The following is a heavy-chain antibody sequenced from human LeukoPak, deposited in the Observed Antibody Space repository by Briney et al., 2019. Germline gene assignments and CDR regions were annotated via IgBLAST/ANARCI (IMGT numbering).Heavy chain of an antibody. CDR1: GYTFTSYD. CDR2: MNPNSSNT. D-gene: IGHD2-15*01. CDR3: AIGGGSCYSGFCY. Sequence: ASVKVSCKASGYTFTSYDINWVRQATGQGLEWMGWMNPNSSNTGYAQKFQCRVTMNRNTSMSTAYMELSSLRSEDTAVYYCAIGGGSCYSGFCYWGQGTLVTVSS. V-gene: IGHV1-8*01. J-gene: IGHJ4*02.